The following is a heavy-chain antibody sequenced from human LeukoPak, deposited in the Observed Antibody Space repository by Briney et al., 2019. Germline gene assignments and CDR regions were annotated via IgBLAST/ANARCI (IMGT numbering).Heavy chain of an antibody. CDR3: ARDRGYSCGY. D-gene: IGHD5-18*01. CDR2: IKQDGSEK. V-gene: IGHV3-7*05. Sequence: PGGSLRLSCAASGFTSSTYWMSWVRQAPGKGLEWVANIKQDGSEKNYVDSVKGRFTISRDNSKNTLYLQMNSLRAEDTAVYYCARDRGYSCGYWGQGTLVTVSS. CDR1: GFTSSTYW. J-gene: IGHJ4*02.